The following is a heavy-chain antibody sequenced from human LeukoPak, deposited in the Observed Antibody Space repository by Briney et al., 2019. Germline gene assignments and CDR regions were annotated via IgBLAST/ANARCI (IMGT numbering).Heavy chain of an antibody. CDR1: GGSFTIYS. CDR2: IFYSGST. D-gene: IGHD6-6*01. CDR3: AKAGFALAPHRGTPFDY. J-gene: IGHJ4*02. V-gene: IGHV4-34*12. Sequence: SETLSLTCAVYGGSFTIYSWAWIRQPPGKGLQWIGSIFYSGSTYYNPSLKSRVTISVDRSKNQFSLKLSSVTAADTAVYYCAKAGFALAPHRGTPFDYWGRGTLVTVSS.